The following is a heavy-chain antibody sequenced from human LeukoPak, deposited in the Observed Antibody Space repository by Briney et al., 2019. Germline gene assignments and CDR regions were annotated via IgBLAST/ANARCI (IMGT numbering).Heavy chain of an antibody. CDR2: IHTDNGDT. J-gene: IGHJ5*02. Sequence: APVKVSCKASGYNFISYAMHWVRQAPGQRLEWMGWIHTDNGDTKYSHYFLGRVTITRDTSANTAYMELSSLRSEDTAVYYCARDRVVGLAPFDPWGQGTLVTVSS. V-gene: IGHV1-3*04. D-gene: IGHD2-15*01. CDR3: ARDRVVGLAPFDP. CDR1: GYNFISYA.